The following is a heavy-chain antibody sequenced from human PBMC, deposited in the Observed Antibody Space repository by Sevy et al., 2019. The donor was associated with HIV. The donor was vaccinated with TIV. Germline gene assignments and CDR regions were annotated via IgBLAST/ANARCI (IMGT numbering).Heavy chain of an antibody. V-gene: IGHV3-21*01. CDR3: ARDLLGLAFWSGWSNNYYYYGMDV. CDR2: ISSSSSYI. CDR1: GFTFSSYS. J-gene: IGHJ6*02. Sequence: GGSLRLSCAASGFTFSSYSMNWVRQAPGKGLEWVSSISSSSSYIYYADSVKGRFTISRDNAKNSLYLQMNSLRAEDTAVYYCARDLLGLAFWSGWSNNYYYYGMDVWGQGTTVTVSS. D-gene: IGHD3-3*01.